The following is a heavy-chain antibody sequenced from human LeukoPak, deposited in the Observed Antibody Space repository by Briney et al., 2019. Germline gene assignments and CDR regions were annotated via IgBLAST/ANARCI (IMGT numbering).Heavy chain of an antibody. CDR2: IYPSDSDA. D-gene: IGHD1-26*01. CDR3: ARRRDLYSGSYYPFDY. CDR1: GYTFTSYW. Sequence: GEPLKISCKGSGYTFTSYWIGWVRQLPGKGLKWMGIIYPSDSDARYSPSFQDQVTISADKSISTAYLQWSSLKASDTAMYYCARRRDLYSGSYYPFDYWGQGTLVTVSS. V-gene: IGHV5-51*01. J-gene: IGHJ4*02.